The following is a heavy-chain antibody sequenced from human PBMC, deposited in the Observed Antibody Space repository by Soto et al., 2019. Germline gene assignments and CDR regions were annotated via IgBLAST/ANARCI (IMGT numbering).Heavy chain of an antibody. V-gene: IGHV3-7*05. CDR2: IKKDESRK. D-gene: IGHD1-26*01. CDR1: GFTFSDYW. Sequence: EVQLVESGGGLVQPGESLRLSCAASGFTFSDYWMTWVRQAPGKGLEWVANIKKDESRKSYLDYVRGRFTISRDNARNSLYLQMESLRAEDTALYYCARDVSPGGGPYCPDGFDMWGQGTMVTVSS. CDR3: ARDVSPGGGPYCPDGFDM. J-gene: IGHJ3*02.